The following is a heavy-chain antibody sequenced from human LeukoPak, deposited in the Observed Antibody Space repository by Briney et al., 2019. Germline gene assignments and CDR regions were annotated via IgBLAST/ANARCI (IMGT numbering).Heavy chain of an antibody. Sequence: SETLSLTCTVSGGSISSYYWSWIRQPPGKGLEWIGYIYHSGSTDYNSSLKSRVTISEDTSKNQFSLKLSSVAAADTAVYYCARDGRGLGFYYYYMDVWGKGTTVTVSS. CDR3: ARDGRGLGFYYYYMDV. J-gene: IGHJ6*03. V-gene: IGHV4-59*12. CDR1: GGSISSYY. CDR2: IYHSGST.